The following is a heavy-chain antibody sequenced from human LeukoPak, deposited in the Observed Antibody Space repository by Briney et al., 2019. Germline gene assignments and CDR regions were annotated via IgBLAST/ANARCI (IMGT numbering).Heavy chain of an antibody. CDR3: ARRSSGSTAAFDI. CDR1: GGSITSTSYN. Sequence: SETLSLTCTVSGGSITSTSYNWGWIRQPPGKGLEWIGSSYYSGSTYYNPSLKSRVTISVDTSKNQFSLQLSSVTAADTAVYYCARRSSGSTAAFDICGQGTMVTVSS. V-gene: IGHV4-39*01. D-gene: IGHD1-26*01. CDR2: SYYSGST. J-gene: IGHJ3*02.